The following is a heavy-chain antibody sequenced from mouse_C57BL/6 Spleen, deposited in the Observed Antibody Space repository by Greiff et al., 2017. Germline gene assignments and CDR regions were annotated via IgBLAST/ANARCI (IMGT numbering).Heavy chain of an antibody. CDR2: INPGSGGT. J-gene: IGHJ2*01. Sequence: VQRVESGAELVRPGTSVKVSCKASGYAFTNYLIEWVKQRPGQGLEWIGVINPGSGGTNYNEKFKGKATLTADKSSSTAYMQLSSLTSEDSAVYFCAREDSNYYGSKDYWGQGTTLTVSS. CDR1: GYAFTNYL. V-gene: IGHV1-54*01. D-gene: IGHD1-1*01. CDR3: AREDSNYYGSKDY.